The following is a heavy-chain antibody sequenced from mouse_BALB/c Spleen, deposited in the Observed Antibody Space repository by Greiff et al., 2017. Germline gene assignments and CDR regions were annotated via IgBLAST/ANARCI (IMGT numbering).Heavy chain of an antibody. CDR3: ARSEWGAMDY. V-gene: IGHV1-80*01. D-gene: IGHD1-3*01. CDR2: IYPGDGDT. Sequence: VQLQQSGAELAKPGASVKMSCKASGYTFTSYWMHWVKQRPGQGLEWIGQIYPGDGDTNYNGKFKGKATLTADKSSSTAYMQLSSLTSEDSAVYFCARSEWGAMDYWGQGTSVTVSS. J-gene: IGHJ4*01. CDR1: GYTFTSYW.